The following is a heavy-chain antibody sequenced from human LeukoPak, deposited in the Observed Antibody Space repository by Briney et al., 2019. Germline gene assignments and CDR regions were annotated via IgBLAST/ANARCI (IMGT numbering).Heavy chain of an antibody. J-gene: IGHJ2*01. Sequence: SETLSLTCTVSGDSISSGSYPRDWIRQPPGKGLEWIGSIYYGGNTYHNPSLKSRVTISVDTSKNQFSLKLSSVTAADTAVYYCARHRGGLPELNWYLDLWGRGTLVTVSS. CDR1: GDSISSGSYP. CDR3: ARHRGGLPELNWYLDL. D-gene: IGHD3-16*01. V-gene: IGHV4-39*01. CDR2: IYYGGNT.